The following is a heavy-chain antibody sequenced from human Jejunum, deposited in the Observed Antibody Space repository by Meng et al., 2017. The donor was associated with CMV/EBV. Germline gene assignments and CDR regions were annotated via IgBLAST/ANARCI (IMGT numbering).Heavy chain of an antibody. J-gene: IGHJ4*02. CDR1: GGTFGTYP. CDR3: ARDSSVTY. D-gene: IGHD2-21*02. V-gene: IGHV1-69*04. CDR2: VIPILGIT. Sequence: KVSGKASGGTFGTYPVSWVRQAPGQMLEWMGRVIPILGITNYAQRFQDRITITADKSTGTAYMELSSLRSDDTAMYYCARDSSVTYWGQGTLVTVSS.